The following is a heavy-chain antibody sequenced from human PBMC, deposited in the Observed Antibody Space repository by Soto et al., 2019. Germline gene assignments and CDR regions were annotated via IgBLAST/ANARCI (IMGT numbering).Heavy chain of an antibody. J-gene: IGHJ2*01. CDR1: EYYFSSFE. CDR3: ARTLGNWYFDL. Sequence: QLVESGGGLIQTGGSMRLSCIGSEYYFSSFEMNWVRQAPGKGLEWVSYMRTSGADIKYADSVKGRFTVSRDNSKNSLVLQMDSLRADDTAIYYCARTLGNWYFDLGGRGTLVTVSS. CDR2: MRTSGADI. V-gene: IGHV3-48*03. D-gene: IGHD7-27*01.